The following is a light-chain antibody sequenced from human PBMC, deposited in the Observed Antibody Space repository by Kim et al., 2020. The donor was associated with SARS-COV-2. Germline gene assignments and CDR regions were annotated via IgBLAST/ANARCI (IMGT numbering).Light chain of an antibody. J-gene: IGKJ1*01. CDR2: GAS. CDR1: QSISRF. V-gene: IGKV1-39*01. CDR3: QQSYSTPPT. Sequence: DIQMTQSPSSLSASVGDRVTITCQASQSISRFFNWYQQKPGEAPTLLIYGASRLQSGVPSRFSGSGSGTDFTLTISSLQPEDFATYYCQQSYSTPPTFGQGTKVDIK.